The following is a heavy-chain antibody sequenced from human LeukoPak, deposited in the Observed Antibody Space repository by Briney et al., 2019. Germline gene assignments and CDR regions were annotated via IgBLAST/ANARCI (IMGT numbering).Heavy chain of an antibody. Sequence: PSETLSLTCTVSGGSISSSSYYWGWIRQPPGKGLEWIGSIYYSGSTYYNPSLKSRVTISVDTSKNQFSLKLSSVTAADTAVYYCARRQSMVRGGPTFDYWGQGTRVTVSS. CDR1: GGSISSSSYY. CDR3: ARRQSMVRGGPTFDY. CDR2: IYYSGST. J-gene: IGHJ4*02. V-gene: IGHV4-39*01. D-gene: IGHD3-10*01.